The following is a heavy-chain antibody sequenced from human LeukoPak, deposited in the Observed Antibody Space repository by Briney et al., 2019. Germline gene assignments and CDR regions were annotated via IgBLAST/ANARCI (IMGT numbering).Heavy chain of an antibody. CDR3: ARGHKTNYYGNSFDP. D-gene: IGHD3-10*01. V-gene: IGHV1-2*02. Sequence: ASVNISCKTSGYNFNGYYLHWERQAPGQGLEWMGLIKPSSSFTDSAERFKDRVTMTSDTSITTAYMELNSLRSDDTAVYYCARGHKTNYYGNSFDPWGQGTLVTVSS. CDR2: IKPSSSFT. J-gene: IGHJ5*02. CDR1: GYNFNGYY.